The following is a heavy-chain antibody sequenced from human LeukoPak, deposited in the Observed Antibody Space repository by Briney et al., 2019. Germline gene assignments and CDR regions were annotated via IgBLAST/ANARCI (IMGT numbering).Heavy chain of an antibody. CDR1: GGTFSSYA. J-gene: IGHJ4*02. V-gene: IGHV1-69*04. D-gene: IGHD1-14*01. Sequence: ASVKVFCKASGGTFSSYAISWVRQAPGQGLEWMGRIIPIFGIANYAQKFQGRVTITADKSTSTAYMELSSLRSEDTAVYYCASPPGNADPVGSYYFDYWGQGTLVTVSS. CDR2: IIPIFGIA. CDR3: ASPPGNADPVGSYYFDY.